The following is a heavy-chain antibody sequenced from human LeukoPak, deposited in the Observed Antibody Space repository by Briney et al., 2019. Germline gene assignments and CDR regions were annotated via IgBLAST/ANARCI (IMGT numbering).Heavy chain of an antibody. D-gene: IGHD3-10*01. Sequence: GGSLRLSCAASGFTFTSYALSWVRQAPGKGLEWVSTISGGGGNTYYADSVKGRFTIFRDISKNMLYLQMNSLRAEDTAVYYCAKDGDIWLGDLNWFDPWGQGTLVTVSS. J-gene: IGHJ5*02. CDR3: AKDGDIWLGDLNWFDP. CDR1: GFTFTSYA. CDR2: ISGGGGNT. V-gene: IGHV3-23*01.